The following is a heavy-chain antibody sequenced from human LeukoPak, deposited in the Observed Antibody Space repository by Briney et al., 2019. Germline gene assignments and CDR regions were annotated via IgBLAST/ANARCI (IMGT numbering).Heavy chain of an antibody. D-gene: IGHD3-9*01. CDR2: ISSSSSYI. CDR1: GFTVSSNS. Sequence: PGGSLRLSCTVSGFTVSSNSMSWVRQAPGKGLEWVSSISSSSSYIYYADSVKGRFTISRDNAKNSLYLQMNSLRAEDAAVYYCARGKVDYYFDYWGQGTLVTVSS. CDR3: ARGKVDYYFDY. J-gene: IGHJ4*02. V-gene: IGHV3-21*01.